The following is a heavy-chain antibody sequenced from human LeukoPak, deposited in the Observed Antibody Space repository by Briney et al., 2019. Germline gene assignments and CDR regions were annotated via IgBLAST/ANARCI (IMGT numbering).Heavy chain of an antibody. Sequence: GGSLRLSCAASGFTFSSYNMNWVRQAPGKGLEWVSSISSSSSYIYYADSVKGQFTISRDNAKNSLCLQMHSLRAEDTAVYYCTRDNTPSGAVAGIAYYYYMDIWGKGTTVTVSS. CDR3: TRDNTPSGAVAGIAYYYYMDI. CDR2: ISSSSSYI. D-gene: IGHD6-19*01. CDR1: GFTFSSYN. V-gene: IGHV3-21*01. J-gene: IGHJ6*03.